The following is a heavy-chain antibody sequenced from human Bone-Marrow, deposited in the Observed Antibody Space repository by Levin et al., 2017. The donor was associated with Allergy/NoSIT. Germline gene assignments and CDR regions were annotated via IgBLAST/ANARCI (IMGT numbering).Heavy chain of an antibody. V-gene: IGHV3-7*03. Sequence: GESLKISCVASGRTFGNYWMIWVRQAPGKGLEWVANINQDGGAKYYVDSVEGRFTISRDNAKNSLYLQMNTLRVEDTAVYYCARGRRGGDYQGDAFDIWGQGTKVAVSS. CDR1: GRTFGNYW. CDR2: INQDGGAK. CDR3: ARGRRGGDYQGDAFDI. J-gene: IGHJ3*02. D-gene: IGHD4-17*01.